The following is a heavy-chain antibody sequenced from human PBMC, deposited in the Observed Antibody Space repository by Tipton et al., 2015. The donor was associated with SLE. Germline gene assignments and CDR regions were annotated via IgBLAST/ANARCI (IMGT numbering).Heavy chain of an antibody. CDR3: ARSREGYNYYYGMDV. CDR2: IYYSGSA. CDR1: TFSSYW. V-gene: IGHV4-39*06. D-gene: IGHD5-24*01. Sequence: TFSSYWVSWVRQAPGKGLEWIGSIYYSGSAYYNPSLNSRVTMSVDTSNNQFALKLTSVTAADTAVYYCARSREGYNYYYGMDVWGQGTTVTVSS. J-gene: IGHJ6*02.